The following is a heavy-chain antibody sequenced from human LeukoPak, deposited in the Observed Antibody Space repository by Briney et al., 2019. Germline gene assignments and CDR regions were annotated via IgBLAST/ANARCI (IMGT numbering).Heavy chain of an antibody. CDR2: IRYDGSNK. J-gene: IGHJ4*02. Sequence: PGGSLRLSCAASGFTFSSYGMHWVRQAPGKGLEWVAFIRYDGSNKYYADSVKGRFTISRDNSKNTLYLQMNSLRAEDTAVYYCAKEGDSSGYYHKDYWGQGTLVTVSS. D-gene: IGHD3-22*01. V-gene: IGHV3-30*02. CDR1: GFTFSSYG. CDR3: AKEGDSSGYYHKDY.